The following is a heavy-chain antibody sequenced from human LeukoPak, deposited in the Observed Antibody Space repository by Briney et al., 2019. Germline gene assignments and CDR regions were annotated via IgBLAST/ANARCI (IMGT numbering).Heavy chain of an antibody. Sequence: ASVKVSCKASGYTFTSYGISWVRQAPGQGLEWMGWISAYNGNTNYAQKFQGRVTMTRDTSISTAYMELSRLRSDDTAVYYCASDGSVGASMFAYYWGQGTLVTVSS. CDR1: GYTFTSYG. CDR3: ASDGSVGASMFAYY. V-gene: IGHV1-18*01. D-gene: IGHD1-26*01. CDR2: ISAYNGNT. J-gene: IGHJ4*02.